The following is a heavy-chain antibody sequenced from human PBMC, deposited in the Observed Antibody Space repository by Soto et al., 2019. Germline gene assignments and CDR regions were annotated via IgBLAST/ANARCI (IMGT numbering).Heavy chain of an antibody. CDR2: MNHGSGDT. J-gene: IGHJ5*02. V-gene: IGHV1-8*01. CDR3: ARMGKFGSLIWFDP. Sequence: STKISCRANLYSFTNNDMSWLREATGQGIEWMGWMNHGSGDTGYEQNVHGRVTMTSYNSIATAYMELSSLRSDDTAIHYSARMGKFGSLIWFDPWGQGTLVTVPS. CDR1: LYSFTNND. D-gene: IGHD3-10*01.